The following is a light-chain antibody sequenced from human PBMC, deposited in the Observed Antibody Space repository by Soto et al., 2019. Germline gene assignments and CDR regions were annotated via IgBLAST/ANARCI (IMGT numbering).Light chain of an antibody. Sequence: QSALTQPASVSGSPGQSITISCTGTSSDVGAYNFVSWYQQHPGKAPKLMIYEVSNRPPGLSIRFSGSKSGNTASLTISGLHAEDEADYYCSSFRSGSTLFGTGTKVTVL. CDR2: EVS. CDR1: SSDVGAYNF. J-gene: IGLJ1*01. V-gene: IGLV2-14*01. CDR3: SSFRSGSTL.